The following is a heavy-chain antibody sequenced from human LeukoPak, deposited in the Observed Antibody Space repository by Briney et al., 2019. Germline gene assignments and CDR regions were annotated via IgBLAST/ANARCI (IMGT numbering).Heavy chain of an antibody. J-gene: IGHJ4*02. CDR1: GGSISSSSYY. V-gene: IGHV4-39*07. CDR3: ARDRFDTGIPQKAFDY. Sequence: PSETLSLTCTVSGGSISSSSYYWGWLRQPPGKGLEWIGSIYYSGSTYYNPSLKSRVTISVDTSKNQFSLKLSSVTAADTAVYYCARDRFDTGIPQKAFDYWGQGTLVTVSS. D-gene: IGHD1-1*01. CDR2: IYYSGST.